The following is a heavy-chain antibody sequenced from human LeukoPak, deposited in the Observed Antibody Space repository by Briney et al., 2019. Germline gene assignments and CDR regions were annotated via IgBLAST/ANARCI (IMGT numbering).Heavy chain of an antibody. D-gene: IGHD3-22*01. V-gene: IGHV4-61*02. CDR2: IHISGST. CDR3: ARADRSGYFGNVVAFDI. J-gene: IGHJ3*02. CDR1: GGSINSGSYS. Sequence: SETLSLTCTVSGGSINSGSYSWTWIRQPAGKGLEWIGRIHISGSTDYTPSFKSRVTISVDTSKNQFSLKLSSVTAADTAVYYCARADRSGYFGNVVAFDIWGQGTMVTVSS.